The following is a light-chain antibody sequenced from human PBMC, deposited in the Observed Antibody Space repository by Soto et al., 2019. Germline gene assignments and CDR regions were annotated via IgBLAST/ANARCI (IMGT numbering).Light chain of an antibody. CDR3: QQYNNWPPET. J-gene: IGKJ1*01. CDR2: DST. V-gene: IGKV3D-15*01. Sequence: TQSPATLSLSPGERATLSCRVSQSIHTSLAWYQQKSGKPPRLVIYDSTLRANGVPDRFSGSGSGTDFTLTISSLQSEDFAVYYCQQYNNWPPETFGQGTKVDI. CDR1: QSIHTS.